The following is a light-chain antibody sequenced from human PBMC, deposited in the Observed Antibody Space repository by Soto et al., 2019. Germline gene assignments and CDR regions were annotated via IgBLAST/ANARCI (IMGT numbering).Light chain of an antibody. CDR1: QSVSNRY. CDR3: QQFSSYPLT. V-gene: IGKV3-20*01. Sequence: EVVMTQSPSTRSVSPGEGATLSCRASQSVSNRYLAWYQQKPGQAPRLLIYDASSRATGIPDRFSGGGSGTDFTLTISRLEPEDFAVYYCQQFSSYPLTFGGGTKVDIK. CDR2: DAS. J-gene: IGKJ4*01.